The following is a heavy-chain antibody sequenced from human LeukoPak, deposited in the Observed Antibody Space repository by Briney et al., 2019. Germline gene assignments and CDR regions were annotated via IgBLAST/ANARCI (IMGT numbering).Heavy chain of an antibody. CDR3: AKDGLAVTHE. Sequence: HSGGSLRLSCAASGFTFSSYSMNWVRQAPGKGLEWVSAISGSGGSTYYADSVKGRFTISRDNSKNTLYLQMNSLRAEDTAVYYCAKDGLAVTHEWGQGTLVTVSS. V-gene: IGHV3-23*01. D-gene: IGHD2-21*02. CDR2: ISGSGGST. J-gene: IGHJ4*02. CDR1: GFTFSSYS.